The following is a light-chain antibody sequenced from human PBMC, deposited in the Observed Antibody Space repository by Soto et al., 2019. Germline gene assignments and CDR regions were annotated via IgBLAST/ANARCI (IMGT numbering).Light chain of an antibody. CDR1: QSVSSN. Sequence: DIVDTKRPSARSVSPGGRAPLSCRASQSVSSNLAWYQQKPGQAPRLLIYGASTRATGIPARFSGSGSGTDFTLTISSLGPEDFAVYYCQQRSGWPSFAQGTRLEI. CDR3: QQRSGWPS. CDR2: GAS. J-gene: IGKJ5*01. V-gene: IGKV3-11*01.